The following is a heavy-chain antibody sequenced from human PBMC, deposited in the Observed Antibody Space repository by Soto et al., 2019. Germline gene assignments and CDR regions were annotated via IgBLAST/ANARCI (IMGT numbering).Heavy chain of an antibody. CDR3: ARLVIVPAAMSDYYMDV. J-gene: IGHJ6*03. V-gene: IGHV4-39*01. CDR2: IHSSGST. CDR1: GVSISKSSYY. D-gene: IGHD2-2*01. Sequence: QLQMEESGPGLVKPSETLSLSCTVSGVSISKSSYYWGWIRQPPGRGLEWIGSIHSSGSTSYNPSLENRVTMSVDTSKNQFSLRLNSVTAADTPVYYCARLVIVPAAMSDYYMDVWGKGATVTVSS.